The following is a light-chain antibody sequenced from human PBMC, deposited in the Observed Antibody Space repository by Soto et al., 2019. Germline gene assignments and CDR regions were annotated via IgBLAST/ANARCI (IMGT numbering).Light chain of an antibody. CDR1: SSDVGGYNY. CDR3: SSYRRGTTYV. CDR2: DVT. V-gene: IGLV2-14*03. J-gene: IGLJ1*01. Sequence: QSVLTQPASVSGSPGQSITVSCTGTSSDVGGYNYVSWYQQHPGKAPRLMIYDVTNRPSGVSDRFSGSKSGNTASLTISGLQADDEADHYCSSYRRGTTYVFGTGTKVT.